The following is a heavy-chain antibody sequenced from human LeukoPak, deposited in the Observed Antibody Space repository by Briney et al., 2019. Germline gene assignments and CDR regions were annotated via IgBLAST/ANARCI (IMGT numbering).Heavy chain of an antibody. J-gene: IGHJ4*02. V-gene: IGHV3-30*02. D-gene: IGHD2-15*01. CDR3: AKPDFCSGGSCYSVLRY. Sequence: PGGSLRLSCAASGFTFSSYGMHWVRQAPGKGLEWVAFIRYDGSNKYYADSVKGRFTISRDNSKNTLYLQMNSPRAEDTAVYYCAKPDFCSGGSCYSVLRYWGQGTLVTVSS. CDR1: GFTFSSYG. CDR2: IRYDGSNK.